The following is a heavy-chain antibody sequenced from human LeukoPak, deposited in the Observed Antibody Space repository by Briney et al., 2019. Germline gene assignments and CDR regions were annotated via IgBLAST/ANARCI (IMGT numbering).Heavy chain of an antibody. CDR2: IHYSGST. CDR1: GGSIINYY. D-gene: IGHD3-10*01. CDR3: AKGSGSPTFDY. V-gene: IGHV4-59*01. J-gene: IGHJ4*02. Sequence: PSETLSLTCIVSGGSIINYYWNWMRRAPGKGLEWIGYIHYSGSTNYNPSLKSRVTISVDTSKNQFSLKLSSVTAADTAVYYCAKGSGSPTFDYWGQGTLVTVSS.